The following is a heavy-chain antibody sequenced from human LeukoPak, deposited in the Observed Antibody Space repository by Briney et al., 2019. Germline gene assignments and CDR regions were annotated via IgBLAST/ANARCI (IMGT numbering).Heavy chain of an antibody. CDR2: IGTAGDT. CDR3: ARGQQLVYLDY. V-gene: IGHV3-13*01. Sequence: PGGSLRLSCAASGFTFSSYDMHWVRQATGKGLEWVSAIGTAGDTYYPGSVKGRFTISRENAKNSLYLQMNSLRAGDTAVYYCARGQQLVYLDYWGQGTLVTVSS. D-gene: IGHD6-13*01. CDR1: GFTFSSYD. J-gene: IGHJ4*02.